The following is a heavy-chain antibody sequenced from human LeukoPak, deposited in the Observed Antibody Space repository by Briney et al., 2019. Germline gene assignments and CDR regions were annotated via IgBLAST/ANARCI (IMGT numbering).Heavy chain of an antibody. V-gene: IGHV3-30*09. CDR1: GCTSYA. D-gene: IGHD1-26*01. CDR2: IPADGNYK. Sequence: GGSLRLSCAGYGCTSYAVHWVRQAPGKGLEWVAIIPADGNYKNYADPVKGRFAISRDNSKNTVYLQMNSLSADDTAVYYCARDLLTEVGGAKSGFDPWGQGTLVTVSS. CDR3: ARDLLTEVGGAKSGFDP. J-gene: IGHJ5*02.